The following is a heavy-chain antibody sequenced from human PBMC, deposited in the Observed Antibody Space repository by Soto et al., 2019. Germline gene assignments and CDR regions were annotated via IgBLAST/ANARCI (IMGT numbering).Heavy chain of an antibody. CDR1: GFTFSDYY. V-gene: IGHV3-11*05. J-gene: IGHJ6*02. CDR3: ARTHEKTGAYYGMDV. CDR2: ISSSSSYT. D-gene: IGHD3-10*01. Sequence: QVQLVESGGGLVKPGGSLRLSCAASGFTFSDYYMSWIRQAPGKGREWVSYISSSSSYTNYADSVKGRFTISRDNAKNSLYLQMNSLRAEDTAVYYCARTHEKTGAYYGMDVWGQGTTVTVSS.